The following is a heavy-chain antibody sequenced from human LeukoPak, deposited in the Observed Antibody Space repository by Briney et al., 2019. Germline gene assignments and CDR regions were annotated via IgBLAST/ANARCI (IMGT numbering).Heavy chain of an antibody. D-gene: IGHD3-3*01. CDR3: ARVVPEYYDFWSGYFYDFDY. CDR1: GGSISSYY. CDR2: IYYSGST. Sequence: SETLSLTCTVSGGSISSYYWSWIRQPPGKGLEWVGYIYYSGSTNYNPSLKSRVTISVDTSKNQFSLKLTSVTAADTAVYYCARVVPEYYDFWSGYFYDFDYWGQGTLVTVSS. J-gene: IGHJ4*02. V-gene: IGHV4-59*01.